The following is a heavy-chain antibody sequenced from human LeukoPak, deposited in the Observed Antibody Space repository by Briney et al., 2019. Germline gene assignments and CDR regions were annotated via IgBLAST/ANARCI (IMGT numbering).Heavy chain of an antibody. D-gene: IGHD3-22*01. J-gene: IGHJ4*02. Sequence: ASVKVSCKASGYTFTGYYMQWVRQAPGQGLEWMGWINPNSGGTNYAQKFQGRVTMTRDTSISTAYMELSRLRSDDTAVYYCARGINYYDSSGYYYYWGQGTLVTVSS. CDR1: GYTFTGYY. CDR2: INPNSGGT. V-gene: IGHV1-2*02. CDR3: ARGINYYDSSGYYYY.